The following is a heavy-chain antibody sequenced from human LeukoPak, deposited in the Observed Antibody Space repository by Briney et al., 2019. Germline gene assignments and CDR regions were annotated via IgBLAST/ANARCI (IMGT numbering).Heavy chain of an antibody. J-gene: IGHJ4*02. D-gene: IGHD3-22*01. CDR3: ARVGKTYYYDSSGYYSPEYYFDY. CDR1: GGTFSSYA. Sequence: ASVKVSCKASGGTFSSYAISWVRQAPGQGLEWVGGIIPIFGTANYAQKFQGRVTITADESTSTAYMELSSLRSEDTAVYYCARVGKTYYYDSSGYYSPEYYFDYWGQGTLVTVSS. CDR2: IIPIFGTA. V-gene: IGHV1-69*13.